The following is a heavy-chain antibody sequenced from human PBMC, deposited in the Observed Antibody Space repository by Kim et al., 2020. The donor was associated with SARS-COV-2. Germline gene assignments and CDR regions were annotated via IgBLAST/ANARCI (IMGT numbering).Heavy chain of an antibody. CDR2: IIPIFGTA. J-gene: IGHJ5*02. Sequence: SVKVSCKASGGTFSSYAISWVRQAPGQGLEWMGGIIPIFGTANYAQKFQGRVTITADESTSTAYMELSSLRSEDTAVYYCARDLCGGGDCYSVNWFDPWGQGTLVTVSS. V-gene: IGHV1-69*13. CDR1: GGTFSSYA. D-gene: IGHD2-21*02. CDR3: ARDLCGGGDCYSVNWFDP.